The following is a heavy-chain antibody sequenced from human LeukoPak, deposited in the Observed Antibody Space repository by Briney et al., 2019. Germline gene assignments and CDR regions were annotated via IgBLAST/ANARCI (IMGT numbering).Heavy chain of an antibody. CDR1: GGTFSSYA. J-gene: IGHJ6*03. CDR3: ARGLNYYDSSGYSPGMYYYMDV. V-gene: IGHV1-69*13. Sequence: ASVKVSCKASGGTFSSYAISWVRQAPGQGLEWMGGIIPIFGTANYAQKFQGRVTITADESTSTAYMELSSLRSEDTAVYYCARGLNYYDSSGYSPGMYYYMDVWGKGTTVTISS. CDR2: IIPIFGTA. D-gene: IGHD3-22*01.